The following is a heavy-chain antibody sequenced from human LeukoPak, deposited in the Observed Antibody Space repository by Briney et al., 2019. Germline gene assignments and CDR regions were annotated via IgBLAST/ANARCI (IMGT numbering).Heavy chain of an antibody. V-gene: IGHV3-21*01. CDR1: GFTFSSYS. Sequence: GGSLRLSCAASGFTFSSYSMNWVRQAPGKGLEWVSSISSSSSYIYYADSVKGRFTISRDNAKNSLYLQMNSLRAEDTAVYYCARARYIAARRLDAFDIWGQGTMVTVSS. CDR2: ISSSSSYI. D-gene: IGHD6-6*01. CDR3: ARARYIAARRLDAFDI. J-gene: IGHJ3*02.